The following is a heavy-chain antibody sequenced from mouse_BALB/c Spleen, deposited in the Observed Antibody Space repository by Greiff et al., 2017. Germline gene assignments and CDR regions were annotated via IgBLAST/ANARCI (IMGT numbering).Heavy chain of an antibody. CDR1: GYTFTDYE. Sequence: VKLQESGAELVRPGASVTLSCKASGYTFTDYEMHWVKQTPVHGLEWIGAIDPETGGTAYNQKFKGKATLTADKSSSTAYMELRSLTSEDSAVYYCTRGGGYGAWFAYWGQGTLVTVSA. J-gene: IGHJ3*01. D-gene: IGHD2-2*01. CDR3: TRGGGYGAWFAY. CDR2: IDPETGGT. V-gene: IGHV1-15*01.